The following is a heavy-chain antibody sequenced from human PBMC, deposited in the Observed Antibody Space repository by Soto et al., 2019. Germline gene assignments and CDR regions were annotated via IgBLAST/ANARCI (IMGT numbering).Heavy chain of an antibody. CDR1: GYSFTSYY. Sequence: ASVKVSCKASGYSFTSYYMHWVRQAPGQGLEWMGIINPSGGSTSYAQKFQGRVTMTRDTSTSTVYMELSSLRSEDTAVYYCARGGIVAYLDYYSDGIYVRAQGATVPVS. CDR3: ARGGIVAYLDYYSDGIYV. D-gene: IGHD2-15*01. J-gene: IGHJ6*02. V-gene: IGHV1-46*01. CDR2: INPSGGST.